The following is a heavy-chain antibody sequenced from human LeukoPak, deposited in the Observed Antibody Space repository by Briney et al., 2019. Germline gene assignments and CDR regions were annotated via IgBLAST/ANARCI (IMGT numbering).Heavy chain of an antibody. CDR3: ARAADYPSSLRSYWYFDL. V-gene: IGHV4-61*02. J-gene: IGHJ2*01. CDR1: GGSISSGGYY. D-gene: IGHD4-11*01. Sequence: KPSETLSLTCTVSGGSISSGGYYWSWIRQPAGKALEWIGRIYTSGSTNYNPSLKSRFAISLDTSKNQFSLKLSSVTAADTAVYYCARAADYPSSLRSYWYFDLWGRGTLVTVSS. CDR2: IYTSGST.